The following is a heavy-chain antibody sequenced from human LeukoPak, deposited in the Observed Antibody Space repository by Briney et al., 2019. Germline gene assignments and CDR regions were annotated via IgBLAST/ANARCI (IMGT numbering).Heavy chain of an antibody. CDR2: INWNGGST. Sequence: PGGSLRLSCAASGFTFDDYGMSWVRQAPGKGLEWVSGINWNGGSTGYADSVKGRFTISRDNAKNSLYLQMNSLRAEDTALYHCARDRTPYYYDSSDLYGMDVWGQGTTVTVSS. CDR3: ARDRTPYYYDSSDLYGMDV. CDR1: GFTFDDYG. D-gene: IGHD3-22*01. V-gene: IGHV3-20*01. J-gene: IGHJ6*02.